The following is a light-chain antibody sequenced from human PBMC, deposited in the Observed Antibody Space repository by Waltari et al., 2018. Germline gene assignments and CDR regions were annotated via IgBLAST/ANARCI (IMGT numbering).Light chain of an antibody. Sequence: EIVLTQSPGTLSLSPGERATLSYRASQSISRFLAWYQQKPGQAPRLLIYAASNRDTGIPDRFSGSGSGTDFSLTISRLEPEDFAVYFCQNHERLPAVFGQGTKVEIK. CDR3: QNHERLPAV. V-gene: IGKV3-20*01. J-gene: IGKJ1*01. CDR1: QSISRF. CDR2: AAS.